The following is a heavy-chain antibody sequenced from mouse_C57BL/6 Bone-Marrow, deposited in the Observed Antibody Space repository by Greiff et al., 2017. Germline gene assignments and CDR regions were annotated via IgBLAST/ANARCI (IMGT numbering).Heavy chain of an antibody. D-gene: IGHD1-1*01. J-gene: IGHJ2*01. CDR3: ARVYYGSTHFDY. CDR2: ISGGGGNT. V-gene: IGHV5-9*01. CDR1: GFTFSSYT. Sequence: EVQLVESGGGLVKPGGSLKLSCAASGFTFSSYTMSWVRQTPEKRLEWVATISGGGGNTYYPDSVKGRFTFSRDNAKNTRYLQMSRMRSGDTAWYYLARVYYGSTHFDYWGQGTTRTVSS.